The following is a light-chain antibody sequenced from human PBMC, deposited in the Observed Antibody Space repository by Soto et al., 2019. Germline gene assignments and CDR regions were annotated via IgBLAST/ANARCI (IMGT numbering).Light chain of an antibody. CDR1: QRIRSD. CDR2: SAS. CDR3: LQDYNYPQT. J-gene: IGKJ1*01. Sequence: IQMTQSPSSLSASVGERVTITCPASQRIRSDLGWYQQKPGEVPRLLIHSASTLQSGVPSRFSGSASGTDFTLTISSLQPEYSATYYCLQDYNYPQTFGQGTKVEIK. V-gene: IGKV1-6*01.